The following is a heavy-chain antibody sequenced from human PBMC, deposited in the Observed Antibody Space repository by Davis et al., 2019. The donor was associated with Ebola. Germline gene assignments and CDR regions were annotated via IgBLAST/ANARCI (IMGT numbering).Heavy chain of an antibody. CDR1: GGSISSYY. CDR3: ARSRARTSGSGYYYYHYMDV. V-gene: IGHV4-59*08. CDR2: IYYSGST. D-gene: IGHD5-12*01. J-gene: IGHJ6*03. Sequence: PSETLSLTCTVSGGSISSYYWSWIRQPPGKGLEWIGYIYYSGSTNYNPSLKIRVTISVDTSKNQFSLKLSSVTAADTAVYYCARSRARTSGSGYYYYHYMDVWGKGTTVTVSS.